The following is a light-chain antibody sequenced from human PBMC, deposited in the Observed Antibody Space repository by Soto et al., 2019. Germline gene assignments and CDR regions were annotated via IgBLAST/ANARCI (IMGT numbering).Light chain of an antibody. Sequence: DIVMTQSPATLSLSPGEGATLSCRASQSVRSNLGWYQQKPGQAPSLLIYGASTRATGIPDRFSGSGSGTDFTLTISSLQPEDFATYYCQQYHSYPITFGQGTRPEIK. J-gene: IGKJ5*01. CDR3: QQYHSYPIT. V-gene: IGKV3-15*01. CDR1: QSVRSN. CDR2: GAS.